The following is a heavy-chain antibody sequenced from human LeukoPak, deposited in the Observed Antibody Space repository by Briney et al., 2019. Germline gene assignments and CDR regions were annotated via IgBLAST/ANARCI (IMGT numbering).Heavy chain of an antibody. V-gene: IGHV3-66*01. J-gene: IGHJ3*02. CDR3: ARVKRLLPNDAFDM. CDR2: IYSDGRI. D-gene: IGHD3-22*01. CDR1: GFTVSRNY. Sequence: GGSLRPSCAASGFTVSRNYMNWVRQAPGKGLEWVSIIYSDGRIYYADSVKGRFTISRDNSKNTVHLQMNSLRADDTAVYYCARVKRLLPNDAFDMWGQGTMVTVSS.